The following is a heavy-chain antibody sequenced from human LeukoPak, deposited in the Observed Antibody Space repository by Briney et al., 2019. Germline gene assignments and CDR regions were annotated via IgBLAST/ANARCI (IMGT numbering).Heavy chain of an antibody. D-gene: IGHD1-26*01. CDR1: GFTVSSNY. Sequence: PGGSLRLSCAASGFTVSSNYMSWVRQAPGKGLEWVSVIYSGGSTYYADSVKGRFTISRDNSKNTLYLKMNSLSAEDTAVYYCARDIGVGATTTFDYWGQGTLVTVSS. CDR2: IYSGGST. V-gene: IGHV3-66*01. CDR3: ARDIGVGATTTFDY. J-gene: IGHJ4*02.